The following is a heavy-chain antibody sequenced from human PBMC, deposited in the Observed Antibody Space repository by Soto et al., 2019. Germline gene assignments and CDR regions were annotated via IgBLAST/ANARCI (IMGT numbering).Heavy chain of an antibody. V-gene: IGHV3-43D*03. J-gene: IGHJ6*02. Sequence: GGSLRLSCAASGFTFDDYAMHWVRQAPGKGLEWVSLISWDGGSTYYADSVKGRFTISRDNGKNSLYLQMNSLRAEDTALYYCAKDKGGSYYYYYGMDVWGQGTTVTVSS. CDR1: GFTFDDYA. CDR3: AKDKGGSYYYYYGMDV. D-gene: IGHD1-26*01. CDR2: ISWDGGST.